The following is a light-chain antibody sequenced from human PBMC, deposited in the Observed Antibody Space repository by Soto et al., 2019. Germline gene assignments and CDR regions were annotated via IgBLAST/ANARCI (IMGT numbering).Light chain of an antibody. Sequence: QSALTQPPSASGTPGQRVTISCSGSSSNIGSNTVNWYQRLPGTAPKLLIYNNNQRPSGVPDRFSGSKSGTSASLAISGLQSEDEADYYCAAWDDSLNGLVFGTGTKLTVL. CDR2: NNN. CDR1: SSNIGSNT. V-gene: IGLV1-44*01. J-gene: IGLJ1*01. CDR3: AAWDDSLNGLV.